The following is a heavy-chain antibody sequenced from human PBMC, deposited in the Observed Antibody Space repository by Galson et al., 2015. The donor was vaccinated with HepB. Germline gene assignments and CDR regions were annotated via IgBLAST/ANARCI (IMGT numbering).Heavy chain of an antibody. CDR2: INPNSGGT. CDR1: GYTFTGYY. Sequence: SVKVSCKASGYTFTGYYMHWVRQAPGQGLEWMGRINPNSGGTNYAQKFQGRVTMTRDTSISTAYMELSRLRSDDTAVYYCARVSTYCSGGSCYSDYWGQGTLVTVSS. CDR3: ARVSTYCSGGSCYSDY. V-gene: IGHV1-2*06. J-gene: IGHJ4*02. D-gene: IGHD2-15*01.